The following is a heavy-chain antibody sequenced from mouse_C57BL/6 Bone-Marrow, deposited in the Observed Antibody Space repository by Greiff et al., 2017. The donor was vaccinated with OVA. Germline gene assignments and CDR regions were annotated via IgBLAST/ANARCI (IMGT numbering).Heavy chain of an antibody. Sequence: EVQGVESGGGLVKPGGSLKLSCAASGFTFSSYTMSWVRQTPEKRLEWVATISGGGGNTYYPDRVKGRFTISRDNAKNTLYLQMSSLRSEDTAWYYGARHFGPWFAYWGQGTLVTVSA. J-gene: IGHJ3*01. CDR3: ARHFGPWFAY. CDR2: ISGGGGNT. V-gene: IGHV5-9*01. CDR1: GFTFSSYT.